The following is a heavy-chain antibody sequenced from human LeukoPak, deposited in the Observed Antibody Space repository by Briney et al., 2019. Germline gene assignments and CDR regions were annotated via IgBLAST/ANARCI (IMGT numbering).Heavy chain of an antibody. D-gene: IGHD2-15*01. V-gene: IGHV3-66*01. CDR1: GFSVSSNY. J-gene: IGHJ6*02. Sequence: GGSLRLSCAASGFSVSSNYMTWVRQAPGKGLEWVSVIYSGGSTYYADYVKGRFTISRDNSKNTLYLQMNNLRAEDTAVYYCARRMGYSGMDVWGQGTTVTVSS. CDR2: IYSGGST. CDR3: ARRMGYSGMDV.